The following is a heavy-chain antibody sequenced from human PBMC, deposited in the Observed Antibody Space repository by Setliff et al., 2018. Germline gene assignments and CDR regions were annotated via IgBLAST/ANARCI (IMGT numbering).Heavy chain of an antibody. CDR2: IYPGDSDT. V-gene: IGHV5-51*01. CDR3: VRRASDWFPLDS. Sequence: GESLTISCTGPKYSFMNYWIGWVRQLPGKGLEWMGIIYPGDSDTKYSPSFQGLVTISADESNDTAYLQWISLKPSDTAIYYCVRRASDWFPLDSWGQGTLVTVSS. J-gene: IGHJ4*02. CDR1: KYSFMNYW. D-gene: IGHD3-9*01.